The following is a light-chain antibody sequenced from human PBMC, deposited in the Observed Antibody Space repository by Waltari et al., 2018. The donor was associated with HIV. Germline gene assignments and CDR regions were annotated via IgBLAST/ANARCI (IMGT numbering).Light chain of an antibody. CDR2: GNN. J-gene: IGLJ3*02. CDR3: QSYDTSLGGWV. Sequence: SVLTQPPSVSGAPGQRVTISCTGSRSNSGAGYDVHWYPHLPGTAPKLLIVGNNNRPSVVPDRFSGSKSGTSASLAITGLQAEDEAEYYCQSYDTSLGGWVFGGGTKLTVL. V-gene: IGLV1-40*01. CDR1: RSNSGAGYD.